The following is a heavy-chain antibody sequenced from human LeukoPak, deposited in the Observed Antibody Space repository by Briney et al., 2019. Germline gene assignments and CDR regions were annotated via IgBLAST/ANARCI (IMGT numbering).Heavy chain of an antibody. CDR3: ARGVSLWFGELNWFDP. D-gene: IGHD3-10*01. CDR2: ISAYNGNT. Sequence: ASVKVSCKASGYTFTSYGISWVRQAPGQGLEWMGWISAYNGNTNYAQKLQGRVTMTTDTSTSTAYMELRSLRSDDTAVYYCARGVSLWFGELNWFDPWGQGTLVTVSS. J-gene: IGHJ5*02. V-gene: IGHV1-18*01. CDR1: GYTFTSYG.